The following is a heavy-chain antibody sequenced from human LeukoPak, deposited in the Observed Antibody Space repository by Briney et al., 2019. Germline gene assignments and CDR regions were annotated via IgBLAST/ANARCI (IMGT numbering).Heavy chain of an antibody. CDR2: ISASGSGT. J-gene: IGHJ4*02. V-gene: IGHV3-23*01. CDR1: GGTFSSYS. Sequence: PCKASGGTFSSYSMSWVRQAPGEGLYWVSGISASGSGTYYADSLKGRFTISRDNAKNSLYLQMNSLRAEDTAVYYCARGGSSGYFRPIDYWGQGTLVTVSS. D-gene: IGHD3-22*01. CDR3: ARGGSSGYFRPIDY.